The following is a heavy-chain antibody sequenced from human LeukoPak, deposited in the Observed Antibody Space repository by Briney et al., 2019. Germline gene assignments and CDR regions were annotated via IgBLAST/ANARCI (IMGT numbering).Heavy chain of an antibody. D-gene: IGHD5-18*01. CDR2: FYTSGST. J-gene: IGHJ4*02. CDR3: ARHDTAMVTVDY. V-gene: IGHV4-61*02. CDR1: GGSISSGSYS. Sequence: SETLSLTCTVSGGSISSGSYSWSWIRQPAGKGLEWIGRFYTSGSTNYNPSLKSRVTISVDTSKNQFSLKLSPVTAADTAVYYCARHDTAMVTVDYWGQGTLVTVSS.